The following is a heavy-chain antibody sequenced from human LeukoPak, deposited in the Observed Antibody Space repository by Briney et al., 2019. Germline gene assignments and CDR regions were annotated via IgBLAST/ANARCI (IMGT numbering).Heavy chain of an antibody. D-gene: IGHD6-6*01. J-gene: IGHJ4*02. CDR1: GYTLTELS. CDR3: ARGPLCCSSSFGPSG. Sequence: ASVKVSCKVSGYTLTELSMHWVRQAPGKGLEWMGGFDPEDGETIYAQKFQGRVTMTEDTSTDTAYMELSRLRSDDTAVYYCARGPLCCSSSFGPSGWGQGTLVTVSS. V-gene: IGHV1-24*01. CDR2: FDPEDGET.